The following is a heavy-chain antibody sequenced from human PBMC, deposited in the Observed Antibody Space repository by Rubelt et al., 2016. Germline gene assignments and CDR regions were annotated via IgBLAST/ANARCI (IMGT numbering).Heavy chain of an antibody. D-gene: IGHD6-13*01. V-gene: IGHV4-34*01. CDR3: ARGRRGSSSWLGRDYYGMDV. Sequence: QVQLQQWGAGLLKPSETLSLTCAVYGGSFSGYYWSWIRQPPGKGLEWIGEINHSGSTNYHPSLKSRVTISVDTPKNQFSLKLSSVTAADTAVYYCARGRRGSSSWLGRDYYGMDVWGQGTTVTVSS. CDR1: GGSFSGYY. CDR2: INHSGST. J-gene: IGHJ6*02.